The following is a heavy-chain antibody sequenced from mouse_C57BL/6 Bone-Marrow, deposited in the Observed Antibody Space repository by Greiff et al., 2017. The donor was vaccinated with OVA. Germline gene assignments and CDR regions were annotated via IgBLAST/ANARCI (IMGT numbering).Heavy chain of an antibody. CDR3: TGTRFDY. CDR2: IDPENGDT. Sequence: EVQLMESGAELVRPGASVKLSCTASGFNIKDDYMHWVKQRPEQGLEWIGWIDPENGDTEYASKFQGKATITADTSSNTAYLQLSSLTSEDTAVYYCTGTRFDYWGQGTTLTVSS. J-gene: IGHJ2*01. CDR1: GFNIKDDY. V-gene: IGHV14-4*01. D-gene: IGHD3-3*01.